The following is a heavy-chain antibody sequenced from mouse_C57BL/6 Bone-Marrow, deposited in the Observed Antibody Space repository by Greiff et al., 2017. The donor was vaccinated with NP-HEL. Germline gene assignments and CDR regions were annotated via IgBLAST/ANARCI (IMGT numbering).Heavy chain of an antibody. Sequence: VQLKESGAELVRPGASVKLSCTASGFNIKDDYMHWVKQRPEQGLEWIGWIDPENGDTEYASKFQGKATITADTSSNTAYLQLSSLTSEDTAVYYCTTFYYGQRRGCWGQGTTLTVSS. CDR3: TTFYYGQRRGC. CDR2: IDPENGDT. D-gene: IGHD2-1*01. J-gene: IGHJ2*01. CDR1: GFNIKDDY. V-gene: IGHV14-4*01.